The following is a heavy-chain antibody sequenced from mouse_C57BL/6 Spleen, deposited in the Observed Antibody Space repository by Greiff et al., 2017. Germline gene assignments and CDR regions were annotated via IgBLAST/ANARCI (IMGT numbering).Heavy chain of an antibody. CDR1: GYSFTDYN. D-gene: IGHD1-1*01. V-gene: IGHV1-39*01. Sequence: EVQRVESGPELVKPGASVKISCKASGYSFTDYNMNWVKQSNGKSLEWIGVINPNDGTTSYNQKFKGKATLTVDKSSSTAYMQLNSLTSEDSAVYYCSRSGHCSGSPNWYYGVWGTGTTVTAAS. J-gene: IGHJ1*03. CDR2: INPNDGTT. CDR3: SRSGHCSGSPNWYYGV.